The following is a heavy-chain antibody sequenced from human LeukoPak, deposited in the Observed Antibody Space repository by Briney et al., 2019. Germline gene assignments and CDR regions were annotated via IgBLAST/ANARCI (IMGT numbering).Heavy chain of an antibody. V-gene: IGHV1-18*01. J-gene: IGHJ4*02. CDR3: ARTRGSYYYDSSGYYY. D-gene: IGHD3-22*01. Sequence: ASVKVSCKASGYTFTSYGISWVRQAPGQGLEWMGWISAYNGNTNYAQKLQGRVTMTTDTSTSTAYMELRSLRSDDTAVYYCARTRGSYYYDSSGYYYWGQGTLVTVSS. CDR2: ISAYNGNT. CDR1: GYTFTSYG.